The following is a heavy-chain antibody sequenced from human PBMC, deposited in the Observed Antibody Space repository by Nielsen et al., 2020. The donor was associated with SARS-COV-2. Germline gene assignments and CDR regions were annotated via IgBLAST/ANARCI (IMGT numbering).Heavy chain of an antibody. CDR1: GASISGSSNY. J-gene: IGHJ5*02. D-gene: IGHD2-2*01. V-gene: IGHV4-61*01. Sequence: SETLSLTCTVSGASISGSSNYWSWIRQPPGKGLELIGYIYYRGSTDYNPSLKSRVTMSVDTSKNQISLKLSSVTPTDTAVYYCAMLVPSAMGKNWFDPWGQGTLVTVS. CDR2: IYYRGST. CDR3: AMLVPSAMGKNWFDP.